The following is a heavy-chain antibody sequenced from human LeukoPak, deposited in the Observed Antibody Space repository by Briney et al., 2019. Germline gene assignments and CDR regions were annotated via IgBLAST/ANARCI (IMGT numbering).Heavy chain of an antibody. D-gene: IGHD3-3*01. CDR3: ARWGNHYDFLSSYSKGVVDY. Sequence: SETLSLTCTVSGGSISGYYWNWSRQPPGKGVEWIGNLYYMRGAWYKSSLKSRVTTSVDTSRNEFSLKLSSVTAAATAVYYCARWGNHYDFLSSYSKGVVDYWGQGTLVTVSS. V-gene: IGHV4-59*01. CDR1: GGSISGYY. J-gene: IGHJ4*02. CDR2: LYYMRGA.